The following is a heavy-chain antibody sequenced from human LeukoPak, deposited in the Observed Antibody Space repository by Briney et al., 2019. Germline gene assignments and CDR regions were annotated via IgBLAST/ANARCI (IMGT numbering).Heavy chain of an antibody. D-gene: IGHD2-8*02. J-gene: IGHJ5*02. CDR3: VRVVPGPYNWFDP. Sequence: ASVKVSCKASGYTFTDYYMHWVRQAPGQGLEWMGWVNPNTGNTGYAQKFQGRVSMSRDTSITTAYMELSSLKSEDTAVYYCVRVVPGPYNWFDPWGQGTLVTVSS. CDR1: GYTFTDYY. CDR2: VNPNTGNT. V-gene: IGHV1-8*02.